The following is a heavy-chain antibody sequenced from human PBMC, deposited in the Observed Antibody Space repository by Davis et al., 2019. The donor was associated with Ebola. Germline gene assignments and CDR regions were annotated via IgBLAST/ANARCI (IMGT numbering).Heavy chain of an antibody. Sequence: PGGSLRLSCAASAFTFSNYWMYWVRHAPGEGLMCVSRINSDGTFTTYADSVKGRFTISRDDSKNTLYLQMNSLRAEDTAVYYCPRSYYYVSSYNMDVWGQGTTVTVSS. J-gene: IGHJ6*02. D-gene: IGHD3-22*01. CDR3: PRSYYYVSSYNMDV. V-gene: IGHV3-74*01. CDR1: AFTFSNYW. CDR2: INSDGTFT.